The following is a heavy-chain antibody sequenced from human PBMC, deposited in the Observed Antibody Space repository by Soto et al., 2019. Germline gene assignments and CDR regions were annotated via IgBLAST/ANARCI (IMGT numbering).Heavy chain of an antibody. V-gene: IGHV1-18*01. CDR1: GYTFTSYY. J-gene: IGHJ3*02. Sequence: ASVKVSCKASGYTFTSYYIHWVRQAPGQGLEWMGRINPYNGNTSYAQKLQGRVTMTTDTSTSTAYMELRSLRSDDTAVYYCARGLAGNDAFDIWGQGTMVTVS. CDR3: ARGLAGNDAFDI. CDR2: INPYNGNT. D-gene: IGHD6-19*01.